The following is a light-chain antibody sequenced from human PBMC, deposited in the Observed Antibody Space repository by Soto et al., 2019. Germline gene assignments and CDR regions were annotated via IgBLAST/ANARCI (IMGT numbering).Light chain of an antibody. CDR1: RSNVGTNL. Sequence: QSVLTQPPSASGTPGQRVTISCSGRRSNVGTNLVSWYQQLPGTAPKLLIYAHIQRPSGVPDRFSGSTSGTSASLAISGLQSEDEADYYCAVWDDGLNGYVFGTGTRSPS. CDR2: AHI. V-gene: IGLV1-44*01. J-gene: IGLJ1*01. CDR3: AVWDDGLNGYV.